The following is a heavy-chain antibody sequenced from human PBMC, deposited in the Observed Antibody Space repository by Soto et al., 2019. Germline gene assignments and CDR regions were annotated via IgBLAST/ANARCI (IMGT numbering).Heavy chain of an antibody. J-gene: IGHJ4*02. V-gene: IGHV3-64*01. CDR2: ISSNGGST. Sequence: EVQLVESGGGLVQPGGSPRLSCAASGFTFSRYAMHWVRQAPGKGLEYVSPISSNGGSTYYANSVKGRFTISRDNSKNTLYLQMGSLRPEDTAVYYCARGGRGYEFDYWGQGTLVTVSS. D-gene: IGHD5-12*01. CDR3: ARGGRGYEFDY. CDR1: GFTFSRYA.